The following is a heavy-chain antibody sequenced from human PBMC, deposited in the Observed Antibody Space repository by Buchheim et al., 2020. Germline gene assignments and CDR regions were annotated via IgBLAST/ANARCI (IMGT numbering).Heavy chain of an antibody. CDR3: ARGHYGSGIGNYYYYHHMDV. V-gene: IGHV1-69*01. CDR1: GGTFSSYA. CDR2: IVPIFETA. D-gene: IGHD3-10*01. Sequence: QVQLVQSGAEVKKAGSSVKVSCRASGGTFSSYAINWVRQAPGRGLEWMGAIVPIFETASFAQNFQGRVTITADESTSTACMEVTSLRSEDTAVYYCARGHYGSGIGNYYYYHHMDVWGQGTT. J-gene: IGHJ6*02.